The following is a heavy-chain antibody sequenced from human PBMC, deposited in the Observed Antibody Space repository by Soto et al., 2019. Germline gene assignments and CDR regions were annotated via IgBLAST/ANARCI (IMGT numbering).Heavy chain of an antibody. V-gene: IGHV1-69*12. CDR2: IMPIFRAP. CDR1: GGAFSDYA. Sequence: QVQLVQSGAEVKKPGSSVKVSCKASGGAFSDYAFSWVRQAPGQGLEWLGGIMPIFRAPDYAQKFQGRVTITADEFTRTAYMEMNSLRSEDTAVYYCASWLKGTDIGNYYYGMDVWGPGTTVTVS. J-gene: IGHJ6*02. D-gene: IGHD2-21*02. CDR3: ASWLKGTDIGNYYYGMDV.